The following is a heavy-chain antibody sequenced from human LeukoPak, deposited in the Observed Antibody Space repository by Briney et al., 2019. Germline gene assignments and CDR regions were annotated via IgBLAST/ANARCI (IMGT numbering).Heavy chain of an antibody. J-gene: IGHJ6*02. Sequence: ASVTVSFTASGYTFTSYGISWVRQAPGQGLEWMGWISAYNGNTNYAQKLQGRVTMTTDTSTSTAYMELRSLRSDDTAVYYCARGDYPYYYYGMDVWGQGTTVTVSS. D-gene: IGHD4-17*01. V-gene: IGHV1-18*01. CDR3: ARGDYPYYYYGMDV. CDR2: ISAYNGNT. CDR1: GYTFTSYG.